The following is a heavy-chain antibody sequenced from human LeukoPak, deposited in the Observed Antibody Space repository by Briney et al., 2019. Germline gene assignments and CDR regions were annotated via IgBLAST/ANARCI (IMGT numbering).Heavy chain of an antibody. CDR1: GYTFTSYG. Sequence: ASVKVSCKASGYTFTSYGVGWLRQAPGQGLEWMGWINSYNANKSYAKKLQGRVTMTTDTSTSTAHMELRSLRSDDTAVYCCAREEGSGWYDYWGQGTLVTVSS. D-gene: IGHD6-19*01. CDR2: INSYNANK. CDR3: AREEGSGWYDY. J-gene: IGHJ4*02. V-gene: IGHV1-18*01.